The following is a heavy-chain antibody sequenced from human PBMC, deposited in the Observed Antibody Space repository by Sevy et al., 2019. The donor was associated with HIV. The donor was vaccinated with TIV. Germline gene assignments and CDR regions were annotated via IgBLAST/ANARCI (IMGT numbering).Heavy chain of an antibody. Sequence: GGSLRLSCAASGFTFSSYSMNWVRQAPGKGLEWVSYISSSSSSTIYYADSVKGRFTISRDNAKNSLYLQMNSLRDEDTAVYYCARDDYSGSYDGGLDYWGQGTLVTVSS. CDR1: GFTFSSYS. J-gene: IGHJ4*02. CDR2: ISSSSSSTI. CDR3: ARDDYSGSYDGGLDY. V-gene: IGHV3-48*02. D-gene: IGHD1-26*01.